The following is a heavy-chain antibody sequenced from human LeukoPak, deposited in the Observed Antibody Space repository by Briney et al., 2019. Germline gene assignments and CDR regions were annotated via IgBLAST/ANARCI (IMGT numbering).Heavy chain of an antibody. CDR1: GFTFSSYA. CDR2: ISGSGGST. D-gene: IGHD6-13*01. CDR3: AMGYFAAAAGAGNWFDP. J-gene: IGHJ5*02. V-gene: IGHV3-23*01. Sequence: PGGSLRLSCAASGFTFSSYAMSWVRQAPGKGLEWVSAISGSGGSTYYADSVKGRFTISRDNSKNTLYLQMNSLRAEDTAIYYCAMGYFAAAAGAGNWFDPWGQGTLVTVSS.